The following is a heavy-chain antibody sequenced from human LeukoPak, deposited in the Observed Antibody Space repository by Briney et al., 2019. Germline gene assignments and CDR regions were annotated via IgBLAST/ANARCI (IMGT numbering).Heavy chain of an antibody. CDR1: GYTFNNYY. CDR2: INPSGGST. Sequence: ASVKVSCKASGYTFNNYYTHWVRQAPGQGLEWMGIINPSGGSTNYAQKFQGRVTMTRDTSTSTVYMELRSLRSDDTAVYYCARLLIAAAGPDAFDIWGQGTMVTVSS. V-gene: IGHV1-46*02. D-gene: IGHD6-13*01. CDR3: ARLLIAAAGPDAFDI. J-gene: IGHJ3*02.